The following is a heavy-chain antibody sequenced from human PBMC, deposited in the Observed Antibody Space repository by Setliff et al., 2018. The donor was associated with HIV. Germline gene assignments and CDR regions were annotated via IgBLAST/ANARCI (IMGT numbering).Heavy chain of an antibody. D-gene: IGHD1-26*01. Sequence: GASVKVSCKASGYTFTDYYMHWVRQAPGQGLEWVGGIIPMFGVANYAQKFQGRVTITADESTSTAYMELSSLRSEDTAVYYCARGSGSYYQSRDAFDIWGQGTMVTVSS. J-gene: IGHJ3*02. CDR3: ARGSGSYYQSRDAFDI. CDR2: IIPMFGVA. V-gene: IGHV1-69*13. CDR1: GYTFTDYY.